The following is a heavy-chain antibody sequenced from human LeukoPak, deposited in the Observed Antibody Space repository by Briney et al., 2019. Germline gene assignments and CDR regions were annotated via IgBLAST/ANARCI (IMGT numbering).Heavy chain of an antibody. V-gene: IGHV1-69*04. CDR1: GGTFSSYA. CDR3: ARDADTAMVTGYYYYGMDV. D-gene: IGHD5-18*01. CDR2: IIPILGIA. Sequence: ASVKVSCKVSGGTFSSYAISWVRQAPGQGLEWMGRIIPILGIANYAQKFQGRVTITADKSTSTAYMELSSLRSEDTAVYYCARDADTAMVTGYYYYGMDVWGQGTTVTVSS. J-gene: IGHJ6*02.